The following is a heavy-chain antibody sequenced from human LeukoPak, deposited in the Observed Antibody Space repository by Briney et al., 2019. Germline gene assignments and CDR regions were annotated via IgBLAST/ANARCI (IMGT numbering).Heavy chain of an antibody. D-gene: IGHD3-22*01. Sequence: GGSLRLSCAASGFTFSSYAMSWVRQAPGKGLEWVSAISGSGGSTYYADSVKGRFTISRDNSKNTLYLQMNSLRAEDTAVYYCAKDPPRFYYDSSGKTHWPDYWGQGTLVTVSS. J-gene: IGHJ4*02. CDR1: GFTFSSYA. V-gene: IGHV3-23*01. CDR2: ISGSGGST. CDR3: AKDPPRFYYDSSGKTHWPDY.